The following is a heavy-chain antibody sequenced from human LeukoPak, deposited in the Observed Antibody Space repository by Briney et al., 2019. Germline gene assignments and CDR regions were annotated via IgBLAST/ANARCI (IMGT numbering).Heavy chain of an antibody. CDR1: GFTFSSYS. Sequence: GGSLRLSCAASGFTFSSYSMNWVRQAPGKGLEWVSYISSSSSTIYYADSVKGRFTISRDNAKNSLYLQMNSLRAEDTAVYYCASHSPWYSTYWGQGTLVTVSS. D-gene: IGHD1-26*01. J-gene: IGHJ4*02. V-gene: IGHV3-48*01. CDR3: ASHSPWYSTY. CDR2: ISSSSSTI.